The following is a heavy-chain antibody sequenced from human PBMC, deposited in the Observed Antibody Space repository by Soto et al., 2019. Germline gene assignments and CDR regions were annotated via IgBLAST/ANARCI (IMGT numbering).Heavy chain of an antibody. CDR3: AHRVLRTVFGLVTTTAIYFDF. CDR2: SYWDDDK. CDR1: GFSLTTSGVG. D-gene: IGHD3-3*01. V-gene: IGHV2-5*02. Sequence: QITLNESGPTVVRPTETLTLTCRFSGFSLTTSGVGVGWICQSPGKAPEWLALSYWDDDKRYSASLKSTLTITKDTSKNQVVLTVSDLDPTDTATYYCAHRVLRTVFGLVTTTAIYFDFWGQGTPVAVSS. J-gene: IGHJ4*02.